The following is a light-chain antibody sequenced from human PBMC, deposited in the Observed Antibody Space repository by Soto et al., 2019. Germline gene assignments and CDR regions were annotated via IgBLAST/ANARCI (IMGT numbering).Light chain of an antibody. V-gene: IGKV3-20*01. J-gene: IGKJ1*01. Sequence: EIVLTQSPGTLSLSTGERATLSCRASQSVTSNYLAWYQQKPGQAPGLLIYDTSTRASGVPDRFSGSGSGTEFTLTISRLEPEDFAVYYCQQYGTSPQTFGQGTKV. CDR3: QQYGTSPQT. CDR1: QSVTSNY. CDR2: DTS.